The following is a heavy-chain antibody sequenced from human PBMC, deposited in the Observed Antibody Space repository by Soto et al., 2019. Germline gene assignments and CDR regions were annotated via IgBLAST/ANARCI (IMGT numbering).Heavy chain of an antibody. D-gene: IGHD2-15*01. CDR2: VSGTGGST. CDR1: GCNFGIYA. CDR3: AKDLSSYYYFDF. J-gene: IGHJ4*02. Sequence: GGSLRLPCAASGCNFGIYAMTWVRQAPGKGLEWVSTVSGTGGSTFYADSVKGRFTISRDNSKNTLYLQMNSLRAEDTAIYFCAKDLSSYYYFDFWGQGTLVTVSS. V-gene: IGHV3-23*01.